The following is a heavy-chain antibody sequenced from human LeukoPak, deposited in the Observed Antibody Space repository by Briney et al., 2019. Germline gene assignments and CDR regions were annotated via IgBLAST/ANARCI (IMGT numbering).Heavy chain of an antibody. CDR3: ARDVSAVAGVLDGAFDI. CDR1: GYTFTSYG. J-gene: IGHJ3*02. V-gene: IGHV1-18*01. CDR2: ISAYNGNT. D-gene: IGHD6-19*01. Sequence: ASVTVSCKASGYTFTSYGISWVRQAPGQGLEWMGWISAYNGNTNYAQKLQGRVTMTTDTSTSTAYMELRSLRSDDTAVYYCARDVSAVAGVLDGAFDIWGQGTMVTVSS.